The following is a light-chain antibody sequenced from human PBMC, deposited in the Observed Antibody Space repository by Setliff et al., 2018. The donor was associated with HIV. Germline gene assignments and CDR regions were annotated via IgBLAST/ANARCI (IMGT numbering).Light chain of an antibody. Sequence: PGTLSLSPGERATLSCRASQSVSSNYLAWYQQKPGQAPRLLIYDASSRATGIPDRFSGSGSGTDFTLTITRLEPEGFAVFYCQQYGSSPWTFGQGTKVDIK. J-gene: IGKJ1*01. CDR3: QQYGSSPWT. V-gene: IGKV3-20*01. CDR2: DAS. CDR1: QSVSSNY.